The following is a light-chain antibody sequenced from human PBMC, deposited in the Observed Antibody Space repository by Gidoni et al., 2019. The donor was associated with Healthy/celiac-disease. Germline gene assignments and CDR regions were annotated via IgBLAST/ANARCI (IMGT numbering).Light chain of an antibody. V-gene: IGKV1-9*01. J-gene: IGKJ1*01. CDR3: QQLRT. Sequence: DIQFPQSPSFLSASVGDRVTITCRASQGISSYLAWYQQKPGKAPKLLIYAASTLQSGVPSRFSGSGSGTEFTLTISSLQPEDFATYYCQQLRTFGQGTKVEIK. CDR2: AAS. CDR1: QGISSY.